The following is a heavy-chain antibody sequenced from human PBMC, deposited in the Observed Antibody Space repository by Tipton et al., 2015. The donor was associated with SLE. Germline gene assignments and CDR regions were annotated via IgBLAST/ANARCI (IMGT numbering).Heavy chain of an antibody. D-gene: IGHD7-27*01. V-gene: IGHV3-48*03. CDR1: GFTFRSYG. CDR2: ISSSGFTL. J-gene: IGHJ4*02. CDR3: ARDLNWGFDY. Sequence: SLRLSCTASGFTFRSYGMSWVRQAPGKGLEWVSYISSSGFTLSYAGPLKGRFTLSRDNAKNSLYLQMNSLRAEDTAVYYCARDLNWGFDYWGQGTLVTVSS.